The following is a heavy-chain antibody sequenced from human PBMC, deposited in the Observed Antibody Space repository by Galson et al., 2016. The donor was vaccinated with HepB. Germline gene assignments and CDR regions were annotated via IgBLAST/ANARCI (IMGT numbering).Heavy chain of an antibody. CDR2: IFSNDEK. J-gene: IGHJ3*02. D-gene: IGHD2-15*01. Sequence: PALVKPTQTLTLTCTVSGISLNNARMGVSWIRQPPGKALEWLAHIFSNDEKSYSRSLKSRLTISKDTSKSQVVLTMTNMDPVDTGTYYCARIEGGYGFGTDAFDIWGQGTMVTVSS. CDR3: ARIEGGYGFGTDAFDI. CDR1: GISLNNARMG. V-gene: IGHV2-26*01.